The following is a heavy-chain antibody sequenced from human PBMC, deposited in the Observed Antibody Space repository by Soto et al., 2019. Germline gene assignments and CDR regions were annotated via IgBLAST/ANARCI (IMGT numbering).Heavy chain of an antibody. V-gene: IGHV4-59*01. CDR3: ARSMGLYCSGGSCYGGDWFDP. D-gene: IGHD2-15*01. CDR2: IYYSGST. J-gene: IGHJ5*02. Sequence: QVQLQESGPGLVKPSETLSLTCTVSGGSISSYYWSCIRQPPGKGLEWIGYIYYSGSTNYNPSLKSRVTISVDTSKNQFSLKLSSVTAADTAVYYCARSMGLYCSGGSCYGGDWFDPWGQGTLVTVSS. CDR1: GGSISSYY.